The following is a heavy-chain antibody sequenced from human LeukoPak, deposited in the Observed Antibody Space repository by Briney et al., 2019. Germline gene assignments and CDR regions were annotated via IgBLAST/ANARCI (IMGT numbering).Heavy chain of an antibody. J-gene: IGHJ4*02. D-gene: IGHD6-13*01. CDR1: GFTVGSNY. Sequence: GGSLILSCAVSGFTVGSNYMSWVRQAPGKGLEWVSVIYSGGDTYYADSVKGRFTLSRDSSKNILYLQMNRLTAEDTAMFYCAKFEAGHPYWGQGTLVIVSS. CDR3: AKFEAGHPY. V-gene: IGHV3-53*01. CDR2: IYSGGDT.